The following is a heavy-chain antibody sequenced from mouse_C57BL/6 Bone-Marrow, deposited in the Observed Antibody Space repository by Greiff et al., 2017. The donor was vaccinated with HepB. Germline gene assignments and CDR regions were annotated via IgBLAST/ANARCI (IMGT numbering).Heavy chain of an antibody. CDR3: ARLDYDYDAPFAY. CDR1: GFTFSDYG. D-gene: IGHD2-4*01. CDR2: ISNLAYSI. Sequence: EVQVVESGGGLVQPGGSLKLSCAASGFTFSDYGMAWVRQAPRKGPEWVAFISNLAYSIYYADTVTGRFTISRENAKNTLYLEMSSLLSEDTAMYYCARLDYDYDAPFAYWGQGTLVTVSA. V-gene: IGHV5-15*01. J-gene: IGHJ3*01.